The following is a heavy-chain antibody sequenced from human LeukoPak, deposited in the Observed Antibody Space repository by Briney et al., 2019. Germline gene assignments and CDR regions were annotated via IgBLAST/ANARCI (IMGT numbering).Heavy chain of an antibody. CDR3: AGGSSSGLLDY. CDR1: GFTFSGYW. D-gene: IGHD6-6*01. J-gene: IGHJ4*02. Sequence: GGSLRLSCAASGFTFSGYWMSWVRQAPGKGLEWVANIKQDGSEKYYVDSVKGRFTISRDNAKNSLYLQMNSLRAEDTAVYYCAGGSSSGLLDYWGQGTLVTVSS. CDR2: IKQDGSEK. V-gene: IGHV3-7*04.